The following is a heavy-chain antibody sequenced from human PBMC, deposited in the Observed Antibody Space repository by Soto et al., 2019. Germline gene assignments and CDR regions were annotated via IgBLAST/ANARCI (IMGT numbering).Heavy chain of an antibody. CDR3: AKDPDWQQMVPDYFDY. V-gene: IGHV3-30*18. D-gene: IGHD6-13*01. Sequence: QVQLVESGGGVVQPGRSLRLSCAASGFAFRSYGMHWVRQAPGKGLECVAIISYDESNKYYADSVRGRFTISRDLSTNTLYLRMDSLRADDTAVYYCAKDPDWQQMVPDYFDYWGQGTLVTVSS. J-gene: IGHJ4*02. CDR1: GFAFRSYG. CDR2: ISYDESNK.